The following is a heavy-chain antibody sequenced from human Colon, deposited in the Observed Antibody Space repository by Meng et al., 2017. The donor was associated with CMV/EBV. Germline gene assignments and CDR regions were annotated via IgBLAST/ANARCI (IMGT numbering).Heavy chain of an antibody. Sequence: GGSLRLSCVGSEFTFSSYAMSWVRQAPGKGLEWVSAISGGGTTTFYADSVKGRYTISRDNSKNTLYLQMDSLRGEDTAVYYCAKGSEYFDFWSSSDWGQRTLVTVSS. CDR3: AKGSEYFDFWSSSD. CDR1: EFTFSSYA. J-gene: IGHJ4*02. CDR2: ISGGGTTT. V-gene: IGHV3-23*01. D-gene: IGHD3-3*01.